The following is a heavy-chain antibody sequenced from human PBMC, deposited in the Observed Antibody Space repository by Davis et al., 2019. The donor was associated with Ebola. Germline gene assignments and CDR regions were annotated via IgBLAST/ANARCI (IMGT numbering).Heavy chain of an antibody. J-gene: IGHJ4*02. CDR3: AKDRYGYSYGGYFDY. Sequence: GESLKISCAASGFTFSSYWMSWVRQAPGKGLEWVANIKQDGSEKYYVDSVKGRFTISRDNAKNSLYLQMNSLRAEDTAVYYCAKDRYGYSYGGYFDYWGQGTLVTVSS. V-gene: IGHV3-7*01. CDR2: IKQDGSEK. CDR1: GFTFSSYW. D-gene: IGHD5-18*01.